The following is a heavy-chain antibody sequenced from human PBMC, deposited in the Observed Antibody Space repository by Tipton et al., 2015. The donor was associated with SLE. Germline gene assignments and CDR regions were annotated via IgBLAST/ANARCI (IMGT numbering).Heavy chain of an antibody. J-gene: IGHJ6*03. CDR3: VRVGTPDYYMDV. Sequence: SLRLSCAASGFTFSSYWMSWVRQAPGKGLEWVANIKQDGSEKYYVDSVEGRFTISRDNAKKSLYLQMDSLRPDDTAFYYCVRVGTPDYYMDVWGKGTRVTVSS. D-gene: IGHD7-27*01. V-gene: IGHV3-7*03. CDR1: GFTFSSYW. CDR2: IKQDGSEK.